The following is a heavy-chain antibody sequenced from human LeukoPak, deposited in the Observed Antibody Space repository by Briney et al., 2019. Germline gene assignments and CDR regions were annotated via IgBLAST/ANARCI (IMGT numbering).Heavy chain of an antibody. J-gene: IGHJ4*02. Sequence: KPSETLSLTCAVYGGSFSGYYWSWIRQPPGKGLEWTGNIFYIGSTYYNPSLKSRVAISVDTSKNQFSLKLSSVTAADTAVYYCVRGVGSGYTDEWGQGTLVTVSS. CDR1: GGSFSGYY. CDR2: IFYIGST. V-gene: IGHV4-34*01. D-gene: IGHD3-22*01. CDR3: VRGVGSGYTDE.